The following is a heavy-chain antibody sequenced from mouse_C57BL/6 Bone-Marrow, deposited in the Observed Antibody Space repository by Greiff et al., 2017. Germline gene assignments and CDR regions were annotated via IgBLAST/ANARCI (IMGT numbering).Heavy chain of an antibody. Sequence: QVQLQQSGAELVRPGASVKLSCKASGYTFTSYGISWVKQRPGQGLEWIGEIYPRSGNTYYNEKFKGKATLTADKSSSTAYMERRSLTSEDSAVYFWSRREGCYDDFNYWCQGTTLTVSA. CDR1: GYTFTSYG. V-gene: IGHV1-81*01. CDR3: SRREGCYDDFNY. D-gene: IGHD1-1*02. CDR2: IYPRSGNT. J-gene: IGHJ2*01.